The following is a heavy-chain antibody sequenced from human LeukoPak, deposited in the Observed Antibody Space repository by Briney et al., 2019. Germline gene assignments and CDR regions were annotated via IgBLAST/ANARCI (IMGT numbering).Heavy chain of an antibody. V-gene: IGHV4-30-2*01. CDR2: IYPRGRT. CDR1: GGSISSGAYS. D-gene: IGHD3-10*01. Sequence: PLETLSLTCAVSGGSISSGAYSWSWIRQPPGKGLEWIGYIYPRGRTYYNPSLKSRVTISVDKSKNQFSLKLSSVTAADTAVYYCARARGAGDAFDIWGQGTMVTVSS. CDR3: ARARGAGDAFDI. J-gene: IGHJ3*02.